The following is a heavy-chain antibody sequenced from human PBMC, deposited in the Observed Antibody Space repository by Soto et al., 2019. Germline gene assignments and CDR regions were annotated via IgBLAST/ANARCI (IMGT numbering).Heavy chain of an antibody. CDR1: GFTFSTYS. D-gene: IGHD4-17*01. V-gene: IGHV3-48*01. CDR3: ARIGRLRWGDY. Sequence: EVQLVESGGGLVQPGGSLRLSCAASGFTFSTYSMNWHRQAPGKALEWVSYISSSSSTIYYADSVKGRFTISRDNAKNSLYLQMNSLRADDTAVYYCARIGRLRWGDYWGQGTLVTVSS. J-gene: IGHJ4*02. CDR2: ISSSSSTI.